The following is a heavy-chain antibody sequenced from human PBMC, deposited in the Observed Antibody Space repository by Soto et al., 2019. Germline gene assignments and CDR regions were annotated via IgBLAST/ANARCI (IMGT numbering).Heavy chain of an antibody. CDR1: DVSIDSSSDY. CDR3: ARHVWRSGRQVFDY. Sequence: PSETLSLTCTVSDVSIDSSSDYWGWIRQAPGKGLEWIGSIYYSGSTYYNPSLKSRVTMSVDTSKNQFSLKLSSVTAADTALYYCARHVWRSGRQVFDYWGLGTLVTVSS. V-gene: IGHV4-39*01. J-gene: IGHJ4*02. CDR2: IYYSGST. D-gene: IGHD5-12*01.